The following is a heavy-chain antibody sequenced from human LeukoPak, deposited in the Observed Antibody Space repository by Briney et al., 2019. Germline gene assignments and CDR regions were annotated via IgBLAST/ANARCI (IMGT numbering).Heavy chain of an antibody. CDR2: ISGSGGST. CDR3: AKGAQFYYHMDV. CDR1: GFTFSSYA. J-gene: IGHJ6*03. D-gene: IGHD4-11*01. V-gene: IGHV3-23*01. Sequence: GGSLRLSCASSGFTFSSYAMSWVRQAPGKGLEWVSAISGSGGSTYYADSVKGGFTISRDNSKNTLYVQMNSLRAEDTAVYYCAKGAQFYYHMDVRGKGTTVTVSS.